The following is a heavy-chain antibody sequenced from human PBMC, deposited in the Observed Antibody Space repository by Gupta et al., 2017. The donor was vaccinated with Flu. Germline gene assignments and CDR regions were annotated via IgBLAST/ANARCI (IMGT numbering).Heavy chain of an antibody. CDR1: S. Sequence: SMNWVRQAPGKGREWVSSISSFSSYIYYADSVKGRFTISRDNAKNSLYLQMHSLRAEDTAVYYCARDVATRLSYYYYYMDVWGKGTTVTVSS. V-gene: IGHV3-21*01. J-gene: IGHJ6*03. CDR2: ISSFSSYI. D-gene: IGHD2-2*01. CDR3: ARDVATRLSYYYYYMDV.